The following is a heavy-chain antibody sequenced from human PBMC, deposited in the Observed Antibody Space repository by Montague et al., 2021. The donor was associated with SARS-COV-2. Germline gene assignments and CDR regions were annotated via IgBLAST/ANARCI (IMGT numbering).Heavy chain of an antibody. Sequence: ETLSLTCTVSGGSITNNIDYWAWIRQPPGKGLEWIGSIYYTGNTYYNPSLKSRVTISVVTSKNHFTLKLSSVTAAETAVYYCARLKRYFDSSGTPSAFDFWGQGTKVTVSS. D-gene: IGHD3-22*01. CDR2: IYYTGNT. J-gene: IGHJ3*01. CDR1: GGSITNNIDY. V-gene: IGHV4-39*02. CDR3: ARLKRYFDSSGTPSAFDF.